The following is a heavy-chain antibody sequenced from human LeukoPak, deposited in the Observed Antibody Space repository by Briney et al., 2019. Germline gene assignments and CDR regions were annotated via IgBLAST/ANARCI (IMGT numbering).Heavy chain of an antibody. Sequence: ASVKVSCKASGYTFTGYYMHWVRQVPGQGLEWMGRINPNSGGTNYAQKFQGRVTMTRDTSISTAYMELSRLRSDDTAVYYCARGRYDFWSGYSFDYWGQGTLVTVSS. V-gene: IGHV1-2*06. D-gene: IGHD3-3*01. CDR2: INPNSGGT. CDR3: ARGRYDFWSGYSFDY. CDR1: GYTFTGYY. J-gene: IGHJ4*02.